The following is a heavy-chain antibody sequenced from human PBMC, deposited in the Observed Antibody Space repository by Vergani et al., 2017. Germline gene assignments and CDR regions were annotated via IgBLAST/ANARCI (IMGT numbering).Heavy chain of an antibody. Sequence: QVQLRESGPGLVKPSETLSLTCTVSGGSISSYYWSWIRQPPGKGLGWIGYIYYSGSTNYNPSLKSRVTISVDTSKNQFSLKLSSVTAADTAVYYCARIRTTASGFRPWGQGTLVTVSS. CDR1: GGSISSYY. CDR2: IYYSGST. J-gene: IGHJ5*02. CDR3: ARIRTTASGFRP. V-gene: IGHV4-59*01. D-gene: IGHD4-17*01.